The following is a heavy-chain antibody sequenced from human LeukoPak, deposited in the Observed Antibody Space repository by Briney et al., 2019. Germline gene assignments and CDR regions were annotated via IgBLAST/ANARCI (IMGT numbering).Heavy chain of an antibody. CDR2: MNPNSGNT. CDR3: AGRKSIAAHDAFDI. CDR1: GYTFTSYD. D-gene: IGHD6-6*01. V-gene: IGHV1-8*03. Sequence: ASVKVSCKASGYTFTSYDINWVRQATGQGLEWMGWMNPNSGNTGYARKFQGRVTITRNTSISTAYMELSSLRSEDTAVYYCAGRKSIAAHDAFDIWGQGTMVTVSS. J-gene: IGHJ3*02.